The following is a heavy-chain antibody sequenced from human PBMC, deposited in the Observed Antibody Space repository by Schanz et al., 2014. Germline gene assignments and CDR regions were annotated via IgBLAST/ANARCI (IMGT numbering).Heavy chain of an antibody. V-gene: IGHV3-66*02. D-gene: IGHD3-10*01. J-gene: IGHJ6*02. CDR2: IYSSGST. Sequence: EVHLLESGGGLVQPGGSLRLSCAASGFTFRSYGMHWVRQAPGKGLEWVSTIYSSGSTYYADSVRGRFTISRDNSMNTVYLQMNSLRSDDAAVYYCARAQGVIRLYYGMDVWGQGTTVTVSS. CDR1: GFTFRSYG. CDR3: ARAQGVIRLYYGMDV.